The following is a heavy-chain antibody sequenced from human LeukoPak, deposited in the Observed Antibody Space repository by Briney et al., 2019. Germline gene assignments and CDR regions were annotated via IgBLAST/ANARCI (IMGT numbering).Heavy chain of an antibody. CDR1: GVSLSSYS. J-gene: IGHJ3*02. Sequence: SETLSLTRTVSGVSLSSYSSSWIRQPPGKGLEGIGYIYYSGISSNNPSLKSRLTISVDTSKNQFSLKLSSVTAADTAVYYCASFKVGHDAFDIWGQGTMVTVSS. CDR3: ASFKVGHDAFDI. CDR2: IYYSGIS. V-gene: IGHV4-59*01. D-gene: IGHD1-26*01.